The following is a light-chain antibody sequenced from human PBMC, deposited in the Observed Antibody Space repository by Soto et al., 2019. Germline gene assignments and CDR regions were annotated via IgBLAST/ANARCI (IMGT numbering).Light chain of an antibody. CDR3: QQRSNWPPFT. V-gene: IGKV3-11*01. Sequence: EIVLTQSPATLSLSPGERATLSCRASQSVSSYLAWYQQKPGQAPRLLIYDASNSATGIPARFSGSGSGTDFTLTISSLEPDDFAVYYCQQRSNWPPFTFGPGTKVDIK. CDR2: DAS. CDR1: QSVSSY. J-gene: IGKJ3*01.